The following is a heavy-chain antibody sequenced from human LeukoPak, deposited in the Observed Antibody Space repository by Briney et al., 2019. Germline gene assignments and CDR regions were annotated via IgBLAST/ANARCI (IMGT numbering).Heavy chain of an antibody. V-gene: IGHV3-21*01. Sequence: GGSLRLSCAASGFTFSSYSMNWVRQAPGKGLEWVSSISSSSSYIYYADSVKGRFTISRDNAKNSLHLQMNSLRAEDTAVYYCAREHKGATTPGEWGQGTLVTVSS. CDR3: AREHKGATTPGE. J-gene: IGHJ4*02. D-gene: IGHD1-26*01. CDR1: GFTFSSYS. CDR2: ISSSSSYI.